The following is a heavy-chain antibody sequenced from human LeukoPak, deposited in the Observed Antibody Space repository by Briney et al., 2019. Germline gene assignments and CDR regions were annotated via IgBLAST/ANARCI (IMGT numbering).Heavy chain of an antibody. D-gene: IGHD6-19*01. Sequence: SETLSLTCAVYGGSLSGYYWSWIRQRPGKGLEWIGEINHSGSTNYNPSLKSRVTISVDTSKNQLSLKLSSMTTADTAVYYCARQWLVSPLFDYWGQGTLVTVSS. CDR2: INHSGST. J-gene: IGHJ4*02. CDR1: GGSLSGYY. CDR3: ARQWLVSPLFDY. V-gene: IGHV4-34*01.